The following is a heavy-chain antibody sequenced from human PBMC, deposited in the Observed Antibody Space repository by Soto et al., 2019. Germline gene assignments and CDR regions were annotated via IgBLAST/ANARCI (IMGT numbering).Heavy chain of an antibody. V-gene: IGHV4-59*01. CDR1: GGSISSYY. J-gene: IGHJ5*02. CDR3: ASAGYSSSWYGNSADWFDP. D-gene: IGHD6-13*01. CDR2: IYYSGST. Sequence: SETLSLTCTVSGGSISSYYWSWIRQPPGKGLEWIGYIYYSGSTNYNPSLKSRVTISVDTSKNQFSLKLSSVTAADTAVYYCASAGYSSSWYGNSADWFDPWGQGTLVTVSS.